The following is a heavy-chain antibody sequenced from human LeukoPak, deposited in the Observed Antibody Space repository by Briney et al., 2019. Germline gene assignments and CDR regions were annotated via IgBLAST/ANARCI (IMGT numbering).Heavy chain of an antibody. J-gene: IGHJ4*02. CDR2: ISGYNGDT. V-gene: IGHV1-18*01. D-gene: IGHD6-6*01. CDR3: ARDWNNGAAKQLVDY. CDR1: GYTFTTYG. Sequence: ASVKVSCKASGYTFTTYGICWVRQAPGQGLEWLGWISGYNGDTNYAQRLQGRVTMTTDTPTSTAYMELRSLNFNDTAVYYCARDWNNGAAKQLVDYWGQGTLVTVSS.